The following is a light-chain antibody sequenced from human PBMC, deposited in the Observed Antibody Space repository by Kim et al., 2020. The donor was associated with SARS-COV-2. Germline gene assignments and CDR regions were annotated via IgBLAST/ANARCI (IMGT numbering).Light chain of an antibody. CDR1: QSVSSSY. CDR2: GVS. J-gene: IGKJ2*03. V-gene: IGKV3-20*01. Sequence: PGERAALSCRSSQSVSSSYLAWYQQKPGQSPRLLIYGVSSRAPGIPDRFIGGGSGTDFTLTISRLEPEDFAVYYCQHYGGSLFSFGQGTKLEI. CDR3: QHYGGSLFS.